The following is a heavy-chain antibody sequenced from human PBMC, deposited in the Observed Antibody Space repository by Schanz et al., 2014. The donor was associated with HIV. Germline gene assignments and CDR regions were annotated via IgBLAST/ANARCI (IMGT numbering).Heavy chain of an antibody. J-gene: IGHJ6*02. Sequence: QVQLVQSGAEMKKPGASVRVSCKASGYTFTASYIHWVRQAPGQGPEWMGWIDPKIGGTQLAQKFQGRVTMTRDSSTNTAYLEVSSLRSDDTAVYYCASDLSVYSSSSSVWGQGTTVTVSS. CDR2: IDPKIGGT. CDR1: GYTFTASY. CDR3: ASDLSVYSSSSSV. D-gene: IGHD6-13*01. V-gene: IGHV1-2*02.